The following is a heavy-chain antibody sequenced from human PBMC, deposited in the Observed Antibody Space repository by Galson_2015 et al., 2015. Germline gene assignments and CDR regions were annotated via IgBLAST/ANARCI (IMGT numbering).Heavy chain of an antibody. CDR3: ARELWFGELLFSHSFDY. CDR1: GFTFSSYW. CDR2: IKQDGSEK. J-gene: IGHJ4*02. Sequence: FLRLSCAASGFTFSSYWMSWVRQAPGKGLEWVANIKQDGSEKYYVDSVKGRFTISRDNAKNSLYLQMNSLRAEDTAVYYCARELWFGELLFSHSFDYWGQGTLVTASS. D-gene: IGHD3-10*01. V-gene: IGHV3-7*01.